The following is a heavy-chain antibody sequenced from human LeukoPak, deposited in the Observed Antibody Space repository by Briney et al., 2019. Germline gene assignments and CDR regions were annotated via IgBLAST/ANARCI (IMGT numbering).Heavy chain of an antibody. CDR2: IIPIFGTA. CDR1: GGTFSSYA. CDR3: ARQIVVVPAAMSLNWFDP. Sequence: SVKVSCKASGGTFSSYAISWVRQAPGQGLEWMGGIIPIFGTANYAQKFQGRVTIPADESTSKAYMELSSLRSEDTAVYYCARQIVVVPAAMSLNWFDPWGQGTLVTVSS. V-gene: IGHV1-69*13. D-gene: IGHD2-2*01. J-gene: IGHJ5*02.